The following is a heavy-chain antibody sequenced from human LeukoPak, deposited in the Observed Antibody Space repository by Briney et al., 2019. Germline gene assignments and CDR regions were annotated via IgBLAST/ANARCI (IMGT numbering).Heavy chain of an antibody. CDR1: GFTFSSYW. V-gene: IGHV3-7*03. CDR3: ATGRHYYDSSGYYRDAFDI. J-gene: IGHJ3*02. CDR2: IKEDGSEK. Sequence: GGSLRLSCVASGFTFSSYWMSWVRQAPGKGLEWVANIKEDGSEKNYVDSVKGRFTISRDNAKNSLYLQMNSLRAEDTAVYYCATGRHYYDSSGYYRDAFDIWGQGTMVTVSS. D-gene: IGHD3-22*01.